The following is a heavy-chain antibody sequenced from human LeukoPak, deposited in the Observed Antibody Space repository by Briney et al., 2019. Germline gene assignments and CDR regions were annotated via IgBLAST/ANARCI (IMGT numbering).Heavy chain of an antibody. CDR1: GFTLSSYW. CDR3: AKPGRNSEYSYDPWYFDL. D-gene: IGHD5-18*01. Sequence: GGSLRLSCAASGFTLSSYWMYWVRRAPGKGLVWVSHINSDGSSTSYADSVKGRFTISRDNAKNTLYLQMNSLRAEDTAVYYCAKPGRNSEYSYDPWYFDLWGRGTLVTVSS. CDR2: INSDGSST. V-gene: IGHV3-74*01. J-gene: IGHJ2*01.